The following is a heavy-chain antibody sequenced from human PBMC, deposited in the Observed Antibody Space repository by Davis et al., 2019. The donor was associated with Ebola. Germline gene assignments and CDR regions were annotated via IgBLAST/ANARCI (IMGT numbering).Heavy chain of an antibody. V-gene: IGHV3-30*02. J-gene: IGHJ4*02. CDR2: IWYDGSNK. Sequence: GESLKISCAASGFTFSNFAMHWVRQAPGKGLEWVAVIWYDGSNKYYADSVKGRFTISRDNSKNTLYLQMNSLRAEDTAVYYCAKETAFTWIQLWFIDYWGQGTLVTVSS. D-gene: IGHD5-18*01. CDR1: GFTFSNFA. CDR3: AKETAFTWIQLWFIDY.